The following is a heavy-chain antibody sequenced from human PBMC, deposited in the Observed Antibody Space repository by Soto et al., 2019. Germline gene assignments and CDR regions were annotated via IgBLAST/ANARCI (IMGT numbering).Heavy chain of an antibody. CDR1: GGSVSSGSYY. CDR3: ARDMGSGYDLVY. V-gene: IGHV4-61*01. J-gene: IGHJ4*02. CDR2: IYYSGST. D-gene: IGHD5-12*01. Sequence: SETLSLTCTVSGGSVSSGSYYWSWIRQPPGKGLEWIGYIYYSGSTNYNPSLKSRVTISVDTSKNQFSLKLSSVTAADTAVYYCARDMGSGYDLVYWGQGTLVTVSS.